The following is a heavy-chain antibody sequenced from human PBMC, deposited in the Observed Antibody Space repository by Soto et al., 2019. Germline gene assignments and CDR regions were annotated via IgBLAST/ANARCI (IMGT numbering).Heavy chain of an antibody. Sequence: EVQLLESGGGLVQPGGSLRLSCGASGFTFSVYAMTWVRQAPGKGLEWVSAISGNGGSTYYADSVKGRFTISRDNSKSTLHLQMNNLRVEDTAVYYCAKDRTFGPPLVRFDSWGQGTLVTVSS. V-gene: IGHV3-23*01. D-gene: IGHD6-6*01. CDR3: AKDRTFGPPLVRFDS. J-gene: IGHJ4*02. CDR2: ISGNGGST. CDR1: GFTFSVYA.